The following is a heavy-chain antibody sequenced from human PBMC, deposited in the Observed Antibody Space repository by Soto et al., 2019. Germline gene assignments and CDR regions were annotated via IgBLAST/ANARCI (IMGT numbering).Heavy chain of an antibody. D-gene: IGHD5-18*01. CDR3: AKATWIQLWSSFDH. CDR1: GFTFSSYA. Sequence: PGGSLRLSCAASGFTFSSYAMSWVRQAPGKGLEWVSAISGSGGSTFYADSVKGRFTISRDNSKNTLYLQMNSLRAEDTAVYYCAKATWIQLWSSFDHWGQGTLVTVSS. CDR2: ISGSGGST. V-gene: IGHV3-23*01. J-gene: IGHJ4*02.